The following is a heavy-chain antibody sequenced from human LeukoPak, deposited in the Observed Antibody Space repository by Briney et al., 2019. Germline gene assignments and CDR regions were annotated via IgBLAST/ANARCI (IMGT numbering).Heavy chain of an antibody. CDR1: GFTFSSYE. Sequence: GGSLRLSCAASGFTFSSYEMNWVRQAPGKGLEWVSYISSSGSTIYYADSVKGRFTISRDNARKSMFLQMSSLRAEDTALYYCARGAQNVAAADNWFDPWGQGTLVTVSS. CDR3: ARGAQNVAAADNWFDP. D-gene: IGHD6-13*01. V-gene: IGHV3-48*03. J-gene: IGHJ5*02. CDR2: ISSSGSTI.